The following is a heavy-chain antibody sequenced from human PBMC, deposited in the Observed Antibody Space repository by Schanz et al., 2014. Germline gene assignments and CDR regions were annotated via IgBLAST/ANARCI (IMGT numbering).Heavy chain of an antibody. Sequence: EVQLVESGGGLVQPGGSLRLSCAASGFSISDHTMRWDRQAPGKGLEPVSVTYLGGNTDYADSVRGRFTISRDNSRNTLYLQMNSLRAEDTAVYYCAKDFTGSGIFFNSWGQGTLVSVSS. CDR1: GFSISDHT. CDR2: TYLGGNT. CDR3: AKDFTGSGIFFNS. V-gene: IGHV3-66*01. J-gene: IGHJ5*01. D-gene: IGHD3-10*01.